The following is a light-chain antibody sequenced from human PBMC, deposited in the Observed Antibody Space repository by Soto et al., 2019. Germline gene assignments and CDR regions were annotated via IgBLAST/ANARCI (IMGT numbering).Light chain of an antibody. CDR1: SSDIGAYNY. Sequence: QSVLTQPASVPGSPGQSITISCTGSSSDIGAYNYVSWFQQYPGKAPKLIISEVGNRPSGVSNRFSGSKSGTAASLTISGLQTEDEADYFCFSFTTDWTHVFGTGTKVTVL. CDR3: FSFTTDWTHV. CDR2: EVG. J-gene: IGLJ1*01. V-gene: IGLV2-14*01.